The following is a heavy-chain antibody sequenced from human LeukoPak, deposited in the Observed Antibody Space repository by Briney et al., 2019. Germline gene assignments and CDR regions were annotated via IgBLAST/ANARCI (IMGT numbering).Heavy chain of an antibody. V-gene: IGHV2-70*04. J-gene: IGHJ4*02. D-gene: IGHD3-10*01. CDR3: ARMGLAGGYFDY. Sequence: SGPTLVNPTQTLTLTCTFSVFSLSTSGMRVSWIRQPPGKALEWLARIDWDDDKFYSTSLKTRLTISKDTSKNQVVLTMTNMDPVDTATYYCARMGLAGGYFDYWGQGTLATVSS. CDR2: IDWDDDK. CDR1: VFSLSTSGMR.